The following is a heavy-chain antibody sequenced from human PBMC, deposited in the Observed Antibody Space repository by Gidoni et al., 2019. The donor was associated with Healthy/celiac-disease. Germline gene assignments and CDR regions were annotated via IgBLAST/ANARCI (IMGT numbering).Heavy chain of an antibody. CDR2: INPSGGST. CDR3: ARGATWNWVDY. Sequence: QVQLVQSGAEVKKPVASVQVSCKASGYTCTSYHMHWVRQAPGQGLEWMGIINPSGGSTSYEQKLQGRVTMTRNTSTSTVYMELSSLRSEDTAVDYCARGATWNWVDYWGQGTLVTVSS. V-gene: IGHV1-46*04. CDR1: GYTCTSYH. J-gene: IGHJ4*02. D-gene: IGHD1-7*01.